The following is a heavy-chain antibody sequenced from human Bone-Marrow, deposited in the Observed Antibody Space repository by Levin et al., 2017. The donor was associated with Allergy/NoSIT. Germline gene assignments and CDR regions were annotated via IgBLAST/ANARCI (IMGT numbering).Heavy chain of an antibody. CDR1: GDSIETPNYF. J-gene: IGHJ4*02. CDR3: ARDVVGPTGGIRI. D-gene: IGHD1-26*01. CDR2: ISYTGST. Sequence: SETLSLTCTVSGDSIETPNYFWTWIRQPPGKGLEWVGYISYTGSTEYKSSLNSRVTISIDTSKNRFSLKLNSVTAADAAVYYCARDVVGPTGGIRIRGQGTPVAVSS. V-gene: IGHV4-61*01.